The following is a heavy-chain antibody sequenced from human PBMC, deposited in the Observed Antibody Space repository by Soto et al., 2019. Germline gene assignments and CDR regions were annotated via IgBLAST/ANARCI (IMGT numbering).Heavy chain of an antibody. Sequence: IGYIYYSGSTNYNPPLKSRVTISVDTSKNQFSLKLSSVTAADTAVYYCARRLRYFDWLYDAPIGPYYMDVWGKGTTVTVSS. CDR2: IYYSGST. D-gene: IGHD3-9*01. V-gene: IGHV4-59*01. CDR3: ARRLRYFDWLYDAPIGPYYMDV. J-gene: IGHJ6*03.